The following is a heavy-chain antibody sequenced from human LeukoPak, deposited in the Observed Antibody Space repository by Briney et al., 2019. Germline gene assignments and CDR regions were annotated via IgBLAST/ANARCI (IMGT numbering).Heavy chain of an antibody. D-gene: IGHD5-12*01. CDR3: ARDRGHRRLRRDNWFDP. Sequence: ASAKVSCKASGYTFTSYGISWVRQAPGQGLEWMGWISAYNGNTNYAQKLQGRVTMTTDTSTSTAYMELRSLRSDDTAVYYCARDRGHRRLRRDNWFDPWGQGTLVTVSS. J-gene: IGHJ5*02. V-gene: IGHV1-18*01. CDR1: GYTFTSYG. CDR2: ISAYNGNT.